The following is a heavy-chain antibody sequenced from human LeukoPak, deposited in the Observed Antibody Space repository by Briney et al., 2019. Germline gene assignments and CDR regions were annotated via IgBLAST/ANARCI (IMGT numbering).Heavy chain of an antibody. CDR1: GFTFTSYW. J-gene: IGHJ4*02. CDR3: ARGGGYRLDY. CDR2: IETDGSAT. V-gene: IGHV3-74*01. Sequence: GGPLRLSCAASGFTFTSYWMHWVRQDPGKGLEWVSAIETDGSATTYADSVEGRFSISRDNAKNILYLQMNSLRVEDTAVYYCARGGGYRLDYWGQGTLVTVSS. D-gene: IGHD6-25*01.